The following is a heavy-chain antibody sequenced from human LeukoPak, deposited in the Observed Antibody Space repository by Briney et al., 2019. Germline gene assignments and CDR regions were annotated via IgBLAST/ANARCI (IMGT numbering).Heavy chain of an antibody. Sequence: ASVKVSCKASGYTFTGYYMHWVRQAPGQGLEWMGWINPNSGGTNYAQKFQGWVTMTRDTSISTAYMELSRLRAEDTAVYYCAKDQSGYYYYYYMDVWGKGTTVTVSS. J-gene: IGHJ6*03. CDR1: GYTFTGYY. CDR2: INPNSGGT. D-gene: IGHD1-14*01. V-gene: IGHV1-2*04. CDR3: AKDQSGYYYYYYMDV.